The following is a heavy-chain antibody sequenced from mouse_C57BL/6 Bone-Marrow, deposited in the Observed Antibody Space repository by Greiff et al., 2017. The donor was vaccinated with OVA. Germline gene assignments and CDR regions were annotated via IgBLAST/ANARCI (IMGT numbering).Heavy chain of an antibody. J-gene: IGHJ2*01. CDR3: ARFITTVVATGDY. V-gene: IGHV1-50*01. CDR1: GYTFTSYW. D-gene: IGHD1-1*01. Sequence: QVQLQQPGAEFVKPGASVKLSCKASGYTFTSYWMQWVKQRPGQGLEWIGEIDPSDSYTNYNQKFKGKATLTIDTSSSTAYMQLSSLTSEDSAVYYCARFITTVVATGDYWGQGTTLTVSS. CDR2: IDPSDSYT.